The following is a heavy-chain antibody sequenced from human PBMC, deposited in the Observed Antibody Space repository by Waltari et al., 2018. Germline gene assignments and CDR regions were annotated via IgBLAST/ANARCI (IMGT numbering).Heavy chain of an antibody. V-gene: IGHV4-39*01. CDR3: ARLDYDYVWGSYRYKSFDY. D-gene: IGHD3-16*02. Sequence: QLQLQESGPGLVKPSETLSLTCTVSGGSISSSSYYWGWIRQPPGKGLEWIGSIYYSGSTYYNPSLKSRVTRSVDTSKNQFSLKLSSVTAADTAVYYCARLDYDYVWGSYRYKSFDYWGQGTLVTVSS. J-gene: IGHJ4*02. CDR2: IYYSGST. CDR1: GGSISSSSYY.